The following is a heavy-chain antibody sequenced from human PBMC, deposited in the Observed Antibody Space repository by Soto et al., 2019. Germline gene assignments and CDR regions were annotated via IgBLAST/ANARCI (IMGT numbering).Heavy chain of an antibody. Sequence: SETLSLTCTVSGGSISSGGYYWSWIRQHPGKGLEWIGYIYYSGSTYYNPSLKSRVTISVDTSKNQFSLKLSSVTAADTAVYYCARGRSSEQPGYFDYWGQGTLVTVSS. CDR1: GGSISSGGYY. J-gene: IGHJ4*02. CDR3: ARGRSSEQPGYFDY. D-gene: IGHD6-13*01. V-gene: IGHV4-31*03. CDR2: IYYSGST.